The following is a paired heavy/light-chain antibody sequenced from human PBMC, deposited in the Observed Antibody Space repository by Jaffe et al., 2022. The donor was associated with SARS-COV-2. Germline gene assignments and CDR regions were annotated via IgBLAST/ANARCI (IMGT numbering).Heavy chain of an antibody. Sequence: EVQLVESGGGVVQPGGSLRLSCAASGFTFDDYAMHWVRQAPGKGLEWVSLISGDGGSTYYADSVKGRFTISRDNSKNSLYLQMNSLRTEDTALYYCAKAAHYYYYGMDVWGQGTTVTVSS. CDR3: AKAAHYYYYGMDV. J-gene: IGHJ6*02. CDR2: ISGDGGST. V-gene: IGHV3-43*02. CDR1: GFTFDDYA.
Light chain of an antibody. Sequence: DIQLTQSPSFLSASVGDRVTITCRASQGISSYLAWYQQKPGKAPKLLIYAASTLQSGVPSRFSGSGSGTEFTLTISSLQPEDFATYYCQQLNSYPSLTFGGGTKVEIK. CDR3: QQLNSYPSLT. CDR2: AAS. CDR1: QGISSY. J-gene: IGKJ4*01. V-gene: IGKV1-9*01.